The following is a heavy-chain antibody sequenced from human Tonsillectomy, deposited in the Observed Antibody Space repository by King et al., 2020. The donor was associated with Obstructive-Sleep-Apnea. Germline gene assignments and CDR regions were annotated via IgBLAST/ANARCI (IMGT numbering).Heavy chain of an antibody. CDR3: ATLSIDGSHYYGSGTYYTFDY. J-gene: IGHJ4*02. D-gene: IGHD3-10*01. V-gene: IGHV1-2*02. CDR2: INPNSGGT. CDR1: GYTFTGYY. Sequence: VQLVQSGAGVKKPGASVKVSCKASGYTFTGYYMHWVRQAPGQGLEWMGWINPNSGGTNYAQKFQGRVTMTRDTSISTAYMELSRLRSDDTAVYYCATLSIDGSHYYGSGTYYTFDYWGQGTLVTVSS.